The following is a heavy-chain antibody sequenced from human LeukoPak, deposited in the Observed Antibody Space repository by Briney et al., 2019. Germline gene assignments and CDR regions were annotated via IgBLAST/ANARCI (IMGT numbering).Heavy chain of an antibody. V-gene: IGHV4-30-2*01. Sequence: SQTLSLTCAVSGGSISSGGYSWSWIRQPPGKGLEWIGYIYHSGSTYYNPSLKSRVTISVDTSESQFSLKLSSVTAADTTVYYCARERLVEVSTIFDFWGQGTLVTVSS. D-gene: IGHD5-24*01. J-gene: IGHJ4*02. CDR1: GGSISSGGYS. CDR2: IYHSGST. CDR3: ARERLVEVSTIFDF.